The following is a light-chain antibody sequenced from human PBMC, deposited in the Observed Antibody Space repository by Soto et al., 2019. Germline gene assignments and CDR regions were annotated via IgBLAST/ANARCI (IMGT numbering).Light chain of an antibody. CDR3: HQYDSYPRT. V-gene: IGKV1-5*03. CDR1: QSLDRDY. CDR2: KAS. Sequence: PSTLSASLGDRVTMTCRASQSLDRDYLAWYQQKPGKAPNLLIYKASTLESGVPSRFSGGGSGTAFTLTISSLQPDDFATYYCHQYDSYPRTFGQGTKVDIK. J-gene: IGKJ1*01.